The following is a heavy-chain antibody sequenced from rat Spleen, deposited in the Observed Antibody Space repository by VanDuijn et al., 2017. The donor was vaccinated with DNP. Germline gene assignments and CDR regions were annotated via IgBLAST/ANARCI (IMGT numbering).Heavy chain of an antibody. CDR1: RFTFSDYN. J-gene: IGHJ2*01. CDR2: ISTSGSRT. D-gene: IGHD1-9*01. V-gene: IGHV5S10*01. CDR3: TTRTTGIFDY. Sequence: EVQLVETGGGLVQPGKSLKLSCAASRFTFSDYNMAWVRQAPKKGLEWVATISTSGSRTYYPDSVKGRFTISRDNAKTTLYLQMDSLRSEDTATYYCTTRTTGIFDYWGQGVMVSVSS.